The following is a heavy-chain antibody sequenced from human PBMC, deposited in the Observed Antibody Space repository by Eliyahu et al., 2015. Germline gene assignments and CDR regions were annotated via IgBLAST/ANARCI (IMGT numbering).Heavy chain of an antibody. J-gene: IGHJ4*02. CDR3: ARGSYGDYDY. V-gene: IGHV3-23*01. CDR2: ISASGSGT. Sequence: EVQLLESGGSLVQPGGSLRLSCAAXGFTFSNYALSWVRQXPGKGLEWVSAISASGSGTYYADSVRGRFSVSRDNSQNTLYLQMNSLRAEDTAVYYCARGSYGDYDYWGQGTLVTVSS. CDR1: GFTFSNYA. D-gene: IGHD4/OR15-4a*01.